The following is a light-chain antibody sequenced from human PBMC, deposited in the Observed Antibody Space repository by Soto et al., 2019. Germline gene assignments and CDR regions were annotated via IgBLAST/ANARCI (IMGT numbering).Light chain of an antibody. Sequence: EIVMTQSPATLSVSPGERATLSCRASQSVSSNLAWYQQKPGQAPRLLIFGASTRAAGFPDRFSGSVSGTEFTLTISSLESEDFAVYFCQQYADRPRTFGQGTKVDI. J-gene: IGKJ1*01. CDR2: GAS. CDR1: QSVSSN. V-gene: IGKV3D-15*01. CDR3: QQYADRPRT.